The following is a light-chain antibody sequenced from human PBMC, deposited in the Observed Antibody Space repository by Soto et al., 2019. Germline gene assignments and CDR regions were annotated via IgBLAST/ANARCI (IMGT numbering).Light chain of an antibody. V-gene: IGKV1-39*01. CDR3: QQSYSSPPT. Sequence: DIKMTQSPSSLSASVGARVPINCRASQDINNYLDWYQVKPGKAPKFMICDATNLETGVPSRFSGSGSRTDCTLTISSLQPEDVATYYCQQSYSSPPTFGQGTKVDI. CDR2: DAT. CDR1: QDINNY. J-gene: IGKJ1*01.